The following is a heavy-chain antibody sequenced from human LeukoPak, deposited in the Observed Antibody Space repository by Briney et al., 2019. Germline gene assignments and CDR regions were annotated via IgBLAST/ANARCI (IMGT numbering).Heavy chain of an antibody. CDR2: ISWNSGSI. V-gene: IGHV3-9*01. CDR3: AKDILGSGWSGFDY. CDR1: GFTFDDYA. J-gene: IGHJ4*02. D-gene: IGHD6-19*01. Sequence: GGSLRLSCAASGFTFDDYAMHWVRQAPGKGLEWVSGISWNSGSIGYADSVKGRFTISRDNAKNSLYLQMNSLRAEDTALYYCAKDILGSGWSGFDYWGQGTQVTVSS.